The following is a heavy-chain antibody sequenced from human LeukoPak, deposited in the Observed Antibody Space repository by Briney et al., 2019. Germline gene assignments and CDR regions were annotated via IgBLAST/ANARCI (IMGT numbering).Heavy chain of an antibody. CDR1: GGSISSYY. Sequence: KSSETLSLTCTVSGGSISSYYRSWIRQPPGKGLEWIGYIYYSGSTNYNPSLKSRVTISVDTSKNQFSLKLSSVTAADTAVYYCASTYGDYAQGAFDIWGQGTMVTVSS. CDR3: ASTYGDYAQGAFDI. V-gene: IGHV4-59*01. J-gene: IGHJ3*02. CDR2: IYYSGST. D-gene: IGHD4-17*01.